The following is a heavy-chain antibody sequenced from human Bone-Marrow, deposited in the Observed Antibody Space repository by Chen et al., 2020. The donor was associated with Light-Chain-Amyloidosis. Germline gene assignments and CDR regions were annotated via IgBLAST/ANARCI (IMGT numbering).Heavy chain of an antibody. J-gene: IGHJ3*02. CDR3: ARDRWVARHFPGAVDI. CDR1: GFSFSNYE. CDR2: ISTTGTTI. D-gene: IGHD2-15*01. V-gene: IGHV3-48*03. Sequence: EVQLVESGGGLVQPGGSLRLSCVASGFSFSNYEMNWVRQAPGQGLAWVSYISTTGTTIYYADFARGRFTISRDNAKNSLYLQMNSMRAEDTAVYYCARDRWVARHFPGAVDIWGQGTVVTVSS.